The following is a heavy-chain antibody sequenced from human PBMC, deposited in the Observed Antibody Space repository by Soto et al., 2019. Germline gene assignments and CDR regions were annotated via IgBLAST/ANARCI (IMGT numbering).Heavy chain of an antibody. D-gene: IGHD5-12*01. CDR2: ISGSGGST. CDR3: TRSSGYVDIDAFDI. Sequence: PGGSLRLSCAASGFTFSSYAMSWVRQAPGKGLEWVSAISGSGGSTYYADSVKGRFTISRDNSKNTLYLQMNSLRAEDTAVYYSTRSSGYVDIDAFDIWGQGTMVTVSS. V-gene: IGHV3-23*01. J-gene: IGHJ3*02. CDR1: GFTFSSYA.